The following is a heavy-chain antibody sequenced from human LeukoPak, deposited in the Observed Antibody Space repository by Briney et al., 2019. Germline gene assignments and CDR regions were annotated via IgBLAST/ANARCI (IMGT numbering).Heavy chain of an antibody. J-gene: IGHJ4*02. CDR3: ARDRGSGWSTDY. CDR1: GYTFSSYG. V-gene: IGHV1-18*01. Sequence: ASVKVSCNASGYTFSSYGISWVRQAPGQGLEWMGWISGYNGNINYAQKLQGRVTMTTDTFTSTAYMELRSLRFDDTAIYYCARDRGSGWSTDYWGQGTLVTVSS. D-gene: IGHD6-19*01. CDR2: ISGYNGNI.